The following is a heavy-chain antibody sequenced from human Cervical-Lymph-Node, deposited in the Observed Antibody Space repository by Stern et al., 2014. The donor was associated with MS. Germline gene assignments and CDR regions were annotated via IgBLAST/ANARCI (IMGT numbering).Heavy chain of an antibody. CDR2: ISHDGNEK. CDR1: GFALRSYG. J-gene: IGHJ6*02. CDR3: AKDRLFCSGGGCYAMDV. Sequence: VQLVESGGGVVQPGRSLRLSCAASGFALRSYGMHWVRQAPGKGLEWVAVISHDGNEKYYADSVKGRFTISRDNSKNTLSLQMNSLKTEDTAVYYCAKDRLFCSGGGCYAMDVWGQGTTVTVSS. V-gene: IGHV3-30*18. D-gene: IGHD2-15*01.